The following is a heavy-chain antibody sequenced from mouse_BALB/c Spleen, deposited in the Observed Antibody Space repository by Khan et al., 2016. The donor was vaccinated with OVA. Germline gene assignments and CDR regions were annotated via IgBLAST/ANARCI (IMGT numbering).Heavy chain of an antibody. J-gene: IGHJ2*01. Sequence: EVMLVESGGGLVQPGGSRKLSCAASGFTFSRFGMHWVRQAPEKGLEWVAYISSGSSTIYYADTVKGRFTISRDNPKNTLFLQMTSLRSEDTAMYYCARDSNFDYWGQGTTRTVSA. CDR1: GFTFSRFG. CDR2: ISSGSSTI. CDR3: ARDSNFDY. V-gene: IGHV5-17*02.